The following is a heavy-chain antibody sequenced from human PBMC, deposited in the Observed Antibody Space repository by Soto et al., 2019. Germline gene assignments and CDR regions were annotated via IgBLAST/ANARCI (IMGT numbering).Heavy chain of an antibody. Sequence: GESLKISCKGSGYNFANYWIGWVRQMPGKGLELMGIIYPGDSDTRYSPSFQGQVTISADKSISTAYLQWSSLKASDTAMYYCATWGYYDILTGTPSSYYYGMDVWGQGTTVTVSS. CDR1: GYNFANYW. V-gene: IGHV5-51*01. D-gene: IGHD3-9*01. CDR3: ATWGYYDILTGTPSSYYYGMDV. J-gene: IGHJ6*02. CDR2: IYPGDSDT.